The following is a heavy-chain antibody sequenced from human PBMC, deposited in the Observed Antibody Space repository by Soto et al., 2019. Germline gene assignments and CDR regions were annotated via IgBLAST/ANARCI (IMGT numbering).Heavy chain of an antibody. Sequence: QVQLVQSGAEVKKPGASVKVSCKASGYSFTSYGISWVRQAPGQGLEWMGWISAYNGNTKDAQKLQGRVTMTTDTSTSTADTDLRRLRSYDTAVYYYARFLAVALFDSLVHGTLVTVSS. J-gene: IGHJ5*01. CDR1: GYSFTSYG. D-gene: IGHD6-19*01. CDR2: ISAYNGNT. V-gene: IGHV1-18*01. CDR3: ARFLAVALFDS.